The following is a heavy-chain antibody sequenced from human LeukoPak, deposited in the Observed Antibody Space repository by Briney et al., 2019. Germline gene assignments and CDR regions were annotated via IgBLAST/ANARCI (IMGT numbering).Heavy chain of an antibody. D-gene: IGHD4-17*01. CDR1: GGTLSSYA. Sequence: SVKVSCKASGGTLSSYAISWVRQAPGQGLEWMGGIIPIFGTANYAQKFQGRVTITADESTSTAYMELSSLRSEDTAVYYCARAPDYGDFPFDYWGQGTLVTVSS. J-gene: IGHJ4*02. CDR2: IIPIFGTA. V-gene: IGHV1-69*13. CDR3: ARAPDYGDFPFDY.